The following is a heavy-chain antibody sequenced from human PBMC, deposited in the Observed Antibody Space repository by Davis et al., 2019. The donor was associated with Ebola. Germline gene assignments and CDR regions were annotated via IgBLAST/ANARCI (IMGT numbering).Heavy chain of an antibody. D-gene: IGHD3-22*01. CDR3: ARGQDGFYYYDSSGYYYYFDY. V-gene: IGHV1-2*04. CDR2: INPNSGGT. CDR1: GYTFTGYY. Sequence: ASVKVSCKASGYTFTGYYMHWVRQAPGQGLEWMGWINPNSGGTNYAQKFQGWVTMTRNTSISTAYMELSSLRSEDTAVYYCARGQDGFYYYDSSGYYYYFDYWGQGTLVTVSP. J-gene: IGHJ4*02.